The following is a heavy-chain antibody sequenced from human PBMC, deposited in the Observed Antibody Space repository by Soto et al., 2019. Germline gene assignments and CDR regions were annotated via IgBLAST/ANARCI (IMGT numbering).Heavy chain of an antibody. CDR2: ISGSGAGT. D-gene: IGHD3-3*01. CDR1: GFTFSSYA. J-gene: IGHJ4*02. V-gene: IGHV3-23*01. CDR3: ARGEGLRFLDGGSDF. Sequence: EVQLLESGGGLVQPGGSLRLSCAASGFTFSSYAMTWVRQAPGKGLEWVSAISGSGAGTYYADSVKGRFTISRDNSKNTLYLQMNSLRAEDTAVYYCARGEGLRFLDGGSDFWGQGTLVIVSS.